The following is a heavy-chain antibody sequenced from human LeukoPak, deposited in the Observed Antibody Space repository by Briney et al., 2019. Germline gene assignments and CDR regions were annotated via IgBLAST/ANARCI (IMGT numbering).Heavy chain of an antibody. J-gene: IGHJ3*02. D-gene: IGHD2/OR15-2a*01. CDR3: ARSNRDAFDM. CDR1: GFTFSSYA. V-gene: IGHV3-23*01. Sequence: PGGSLRLSCAASGFTFSSYAMSWVRQAPGKGLEWVSGISGSGPYTFYTDSVKGRFTISRDSSKNTLYLQMNSLRAEDTAIYYCARSNRDAFDMWGQGTVVTVSS. CDR2: ISGSGPYT.